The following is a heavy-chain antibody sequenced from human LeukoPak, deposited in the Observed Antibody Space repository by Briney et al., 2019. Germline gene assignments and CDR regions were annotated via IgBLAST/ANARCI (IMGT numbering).Heavy chain of an antibody. Sequence: GGSLRLSCAASGFTVSDNYMSWVRQAPGKGLEWVSVIYSDGSTYYADSVKGRFTISRDNSKNTVYLQMNSLRAEDTAVYYCARDPGCDYGYDYWGQGTLVTVSS. CDR1: GFTVSDNY. D-gene: IGHD3-10*01. J-gene: IGHJ4*02. V-gene: IGHV3-66*01. CDR3: ARDPGCDYGYDY. CDR2: IYSDGST.